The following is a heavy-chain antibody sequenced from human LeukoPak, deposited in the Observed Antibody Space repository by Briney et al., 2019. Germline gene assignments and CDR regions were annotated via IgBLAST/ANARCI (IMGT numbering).Heavy chain of an antibody. J-gene: IGHJ6*03. D-gene: IGHD2-2*02. V-gene: IGHV1-69*05. CDR3: AVVPAAIGYYYMDV. CDR2: IIPIFGTA. CDR1: GGTFSSYA. Sequence: ASVKVSCKASGGTFSSYAIGWVRQAPGQGLEWMGRIIPIFGTANYAQKCQGRVTITTDESTSTAYMELSSLRSEDTAVYYCAVVPAAIGYYYMDVWGKGTTVTVSS.